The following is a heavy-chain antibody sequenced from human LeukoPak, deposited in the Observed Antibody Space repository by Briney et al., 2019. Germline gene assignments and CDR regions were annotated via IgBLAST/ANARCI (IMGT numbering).Heavy chain of an antibody. Sequence: GGTPRLSCAASGFTFSSYGMSWVRQAPGKGLEWVSAISGSGGSTYYADSVKGRFTISRDNSKNTLYLQMNSLRAEDTAVYYCATVWFGELLRVYWGQGTLVTVSS. CDR3: ATVWFGELLRVY. CDR1: GFTFSSYG. D-gene: IGHD3-10*01. V-gene: IGHV3-23*01. J-gene: IGHJ4*02. CDR2: ISGSGGST.